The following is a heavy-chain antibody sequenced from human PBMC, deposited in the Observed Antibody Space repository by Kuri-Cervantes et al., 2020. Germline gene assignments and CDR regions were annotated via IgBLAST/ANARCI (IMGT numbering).Heavy chain of an antibody. D-gene: IGHD6-6*01. CDR2: ISYDGSNK. Sequence: GESLKISCAASGFTFSSYAMHWVRQAPGKGLEWVAVISYDGSNKYYADSVKGRFTISRDNSKNTLYLQMNSLRAEDTAVYYCARLPRISSSSPPSTLGYWGQGTLVTVSS. CDR1: GFTFSSYA. J-gene: IGHJ4*02. CDR3: ARLPRISSSSPPSTLGY. V-gene: IGHV3-30-3*01.